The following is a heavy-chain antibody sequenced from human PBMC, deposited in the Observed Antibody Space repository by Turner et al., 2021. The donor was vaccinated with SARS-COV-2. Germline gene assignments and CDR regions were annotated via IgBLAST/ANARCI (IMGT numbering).Heavy chain of an antibody. CDR2: ISSRISNI. CDR3: ARGDDFWSGYYHYGMDV. J-gene: IGHJ6*02. Sequence: EVQLAESGGGLVQPGGSLILTGPASAFTFSSYSMNWVRQAPGKGLEWVSSISSRISNIYYADSVKGRFTISRNNAKNSLYLQMNSLRAEDTAVYYCARGDDFWSGYYHYGMDVWGQGTTVTVSS. CDR1: AFTFSSYS. D-gene: IGHD3-3*01. V-gene: IGHV3-21*01.